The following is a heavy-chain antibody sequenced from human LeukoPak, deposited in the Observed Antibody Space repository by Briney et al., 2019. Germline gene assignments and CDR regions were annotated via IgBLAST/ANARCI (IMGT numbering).Heavy chain of an antibody. D-gene: IGHD3-3*01. CDR2: ITNKPKSYNT. CDR1: GFTFSDHY. CDR3: ARGFHYDFWSGSYYFDF. J-gene: IGHJ4*02. Sequence: GGSLRLSCAASGFTFSDHYMDWVRQAPGKGLEWVGRITNKPKSYNTEYAASVKGRFTISRDDSKNSLYLQMNSLKTEDTAVYYCARGFHYDFWSGSYYFDFWGQGTLVTVSS. V-gene: IGHV3-72*01.